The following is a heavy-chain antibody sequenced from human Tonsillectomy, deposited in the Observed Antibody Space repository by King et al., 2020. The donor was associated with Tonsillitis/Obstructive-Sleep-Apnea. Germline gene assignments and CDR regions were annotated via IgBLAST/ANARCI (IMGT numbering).Heavy chain of an antibody. CDR1: GGSFSGYY. D-gene: IGHD2-2*01. CDR3: ARGPYCTSTSCYDDWFDP. Sequence: VQLQQWGAGLLKPSETLSLTCAVYGGSFSGYYWSWIRQLPWKGLEWIGEINHTGSTSYSPVLKSRVTISVDTSKNQFSLNLSSVTAADTAVYYCARGPYCTSTSCYDDWFDPWGQGTLVTVSS. CDR2: INHTGST. J-gene: IGHJ5*02. V-gene: IGHV4-34*01.